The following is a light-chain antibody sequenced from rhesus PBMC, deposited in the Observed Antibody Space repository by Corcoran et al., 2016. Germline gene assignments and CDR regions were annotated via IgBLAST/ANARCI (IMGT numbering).Light chain of an antibody. CDR3: QQHNRYPPT. J-gene: IGKJ1*01. V-gene: IGKV1S14*01. CDR1: QDISNY. CDR2: YAS. Sequence: DIQMTQSPSSLSASVGDTVTITCRASQDISNYLAWYQQKPGKAPKPLIYYASNLEIGVPSRFSGSGSGTYFTLTISSLQTEDFAIYYCQQHNRYPPTFGQGTKVEIK.